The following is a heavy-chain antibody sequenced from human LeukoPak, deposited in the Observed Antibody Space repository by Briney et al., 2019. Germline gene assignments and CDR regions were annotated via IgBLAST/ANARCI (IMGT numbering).Heavy chain of an antibody. D-gene: IGHD1-26*01. CDR3: ARLAGHSGNYPNYDY. J-gene: IGHJ4*02. CDR1: GGSISSFH. Sequence: LETLSLTCTVSGGSISSFHWSWIRQPPGKGLEWIGYIYTSGSTNYNPSLKSRVTISVDTSKNQFSLKLSSVTAADTAVYYCARLAGHSGNYPNYDYWGQGTLVTVSS. CDR2: IYTSGST. V-gene: IGHV4-4*09.